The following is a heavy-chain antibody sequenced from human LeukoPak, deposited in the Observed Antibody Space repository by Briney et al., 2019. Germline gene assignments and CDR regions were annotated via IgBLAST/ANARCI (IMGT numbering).Heavy chain of an antibody. CDR1: GFTVRSVY. CDR2: FYSGGSS. Sequence: GGSLRLSCAASGFTVRSVYMTWVRQAPGKGLEWVPSFYSGGSSYYADSVKGRFIISRDSSTDTLYLQMNSLRVEDTAVYFCARDRGYGYGFFDYWGQGTLVTVSS. D-gene: IGHD5-18*01. V-gene: IGHV3-53*01. J-gene: IGHJ4*02. CDR3: ARDRGYGYGFFDY.